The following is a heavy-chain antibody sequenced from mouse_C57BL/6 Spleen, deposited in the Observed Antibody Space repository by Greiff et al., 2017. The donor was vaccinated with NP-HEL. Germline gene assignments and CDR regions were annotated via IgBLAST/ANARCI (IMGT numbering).Heavy chain of an antibody. V-gene: IGHV1-82*01. CDR2: IYPGDGDT. CDR3: ARGSSGPYAMDY. D-gene: IGHD3-2*02. Sequence: QVQLQQSGPELVKPGASVKISCKASGYAFSSSWMNWVKQRPGKGLEWIGRIYPGDGDTNYNGKFKGKATLTADKSSSTAYMQLSSLTSEDSAVYFCARGSSGPYAMDYWGKGTSVTVSS. CDR1: GYAFSSSW. J-gene: IGHJ4*01.